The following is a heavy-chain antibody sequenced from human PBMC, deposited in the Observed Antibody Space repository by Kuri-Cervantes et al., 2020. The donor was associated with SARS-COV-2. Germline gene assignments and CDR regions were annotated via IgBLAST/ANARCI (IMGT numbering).Heavy chain of an antibody. CDR2: INHSGST. V-gene: IGHV4-34*01. Sequence: GSLRLSCAVYGGSFSGYYWSWIRQPPGKRLEWIGEINHSGSTNYNPSLKSRVTISVDTSKNQFSLKLSSVTAADTAVYYCARGWLFGYWGQGTLVTVSS. D-gene: IGHD2-21*01. CDR3: ARGWLFGY. J-gene: IGHJ4*02. CDR1: GGSFSGYY.